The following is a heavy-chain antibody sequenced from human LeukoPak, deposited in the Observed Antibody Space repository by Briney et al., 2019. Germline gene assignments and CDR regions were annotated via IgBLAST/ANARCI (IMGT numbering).Heavy chain of an antibody. V-gene: IGHV3-20*04. CDR3: APLMGDYGGNPAAFDY. Sequence: GGSLRLSCAASGFTFDDYGMSWVRQAPGKGLDWVSGINWNGGSTGYADSVKGRFTISRDNAKNSLYLQMNSLRAEDTALYYCAPLMGDYGGNPAAFDYWGQGTLVTVSS. J-gene: IGHJ4*02. D-gene: IGHD4-23*01. CDR1: GFTFDDYG. CDR2: INWNGGST.